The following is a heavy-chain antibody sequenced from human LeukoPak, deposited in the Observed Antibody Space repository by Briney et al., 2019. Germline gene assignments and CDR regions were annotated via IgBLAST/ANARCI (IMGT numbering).Heavy chain of an antibody. CDR3: AKALVRGYSSSLDV. V-gene: IGHV3-23*01. D-gene: IGHD6-13*01. J-gene: IGHJ6*02. CDR2: ISGSGGST. CDR1: GASITSGAYF. Sequence: LSLTCAVSGASITSGAYFWTWIRQHPGRGLEWVSAISGSGGSTYYADSVKGRFTISRDNSKNTLYLQMNSLRAEDTAVYYCAKALVRGYSSSLDVWGQGTTVTVSS.